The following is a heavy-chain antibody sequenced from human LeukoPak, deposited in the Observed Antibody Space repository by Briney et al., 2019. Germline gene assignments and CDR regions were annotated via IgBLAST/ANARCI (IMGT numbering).Heavy chain of an antibody. D-gene: IGHD5-24*01. Sequence: SETLSLTCAVYGGSFSGYYWSWIRQPPGKGLEWIGEINHSGSTNYNPSLKSRVTISVDTSKNQSSLKLSSVTAADTAVYYCARSRWLQLSDYWGQGTLVTVSS. CDR1: GGSFSGYY. V-gene: IGHV4-34*01. J-gene: IGHJ4*02. CDR2: INHSGST. CDR3: ARSRWLQLSDY.